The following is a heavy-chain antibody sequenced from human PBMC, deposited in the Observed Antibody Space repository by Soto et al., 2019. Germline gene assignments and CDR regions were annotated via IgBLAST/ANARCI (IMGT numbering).Heavy chain of an antibody. CDR2: IYYSGST. CDR1: GGSISSGGYY. D-gene: IGHD2-15*01. V-gene: IGHV4-31*03. J-gene: IGHJ4*02. CDR3: ERGWVVVAAVDY. Sequence: SETLSLTCTVSGGSISSGGYYWSWIRQHPGKGLEWIGYIYYSGSTYYNPSLKSRVTISVDTSKNQFSLKLSSVTAADTAVYYCERGWVVVAAVDYWGQGTLVTVSS.